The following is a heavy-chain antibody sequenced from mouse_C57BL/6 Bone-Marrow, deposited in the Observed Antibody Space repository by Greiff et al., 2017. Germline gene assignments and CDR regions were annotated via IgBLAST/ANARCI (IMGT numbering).Heavy chain of an antibody. CDR1: GYAFSSSW. V-gene: IGHV1-82*01. D-gene: IGHD2-4*01. CDR2: IYPGDGDT. CDR3: ARMIYVSWFAY. J-gene: IGHJ3*01. Sequence: QVQLQQSGPELVKPGASVKISCKASGYAFSSSWMNWVKQRPGKGLEWIGRIYPGDGDTNYNGKLKGKATLTADKSSSTAYMQLSSLTAEDSEVYFCARMIYVSWFAYWGQGTLVTVSA.